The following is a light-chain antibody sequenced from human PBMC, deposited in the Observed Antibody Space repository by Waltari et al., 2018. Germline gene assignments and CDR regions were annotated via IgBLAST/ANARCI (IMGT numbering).Light chain of an antibody. J-gene: IGLJ2*01. CDR2: HDN. V-gene: IGLV3-1*01. CDR3: QAWDNSVV. Sequence: SYELTQSPSVSVSPGQTASITCSGDKLGDKHVSWYQLRPGQSPLLVISHDNKRPAGIPERFSGSNSGNTATLTISGTQSMDEADYYCQAWDNSVVFGGGTKLTVL. CDR1: KLGDKH.